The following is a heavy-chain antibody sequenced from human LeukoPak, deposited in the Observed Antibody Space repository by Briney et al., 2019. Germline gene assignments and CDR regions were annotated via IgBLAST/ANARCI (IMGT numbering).Heavy chain of an antibody. CDR2: INPNSGGT. V-gene: IGHV1-2*02. CDR1: VYTFTGYY. Sequence: ASVNVSCKASVYTFTGYYMHWVRQAPGQGLEWMGWINPNSGGTNYAQKFQGRVTMTRDTSISTAYMELSRLRSDDTDVYYCARDIAAYYDILTGIDYWGQGTLVTVSS. J-gene: IGHJ4*02. D-gene: IGHD3-9*01. CDR3: ARDIAAYYDILTGIDY.